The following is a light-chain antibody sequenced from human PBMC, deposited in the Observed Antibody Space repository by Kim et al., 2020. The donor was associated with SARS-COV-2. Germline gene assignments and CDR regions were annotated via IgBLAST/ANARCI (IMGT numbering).Light chain of an antibody. J-gene: IGLJ1*01. CDR3: SLYTSSSTYV. V-gene: IGLV2-14*04. Sequence: GQSITLSCTGTSSDVGGYNYVSWYQQHPGKAPKLMIYDVSKRPSGVSNRFSGSKSGNTASLTISGLQAEDEADYYCSLYTSSSTYVFGTGTQLTVL. CDR2: DVS. CDR1: SSDVGGYNY.